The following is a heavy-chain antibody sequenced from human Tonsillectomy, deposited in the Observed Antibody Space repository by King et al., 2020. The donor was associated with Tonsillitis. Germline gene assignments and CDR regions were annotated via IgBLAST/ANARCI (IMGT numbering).Heavy chain of an antibody. J-gene: IGHJ4*02. CDR1: GFTVSSNY. CDR2: IYSGGST. CDR3: ARVLRGNYYDSSGYPAY. V-gene: IGHV3-53*01. D-gene: IGHD3-22*01. Sequence: VQLVESGGGLIQPGGSLRLSCAASGFTVSSNYMSWVRQAPGKGLEWVSVIYSGGSTYYADSVKGRFTISRANSKNTLYLQMNSLRAEDTAVYYCARVLRGNYYDSSGYPAYWGQGTLVTVSS.